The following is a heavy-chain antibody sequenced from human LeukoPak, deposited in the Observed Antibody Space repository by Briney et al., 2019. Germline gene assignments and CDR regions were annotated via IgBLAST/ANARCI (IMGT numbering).Heavy chain of an antibody. CDR2: IIPIFGTA. V-gene: IGHV1-69*13. D-gene: IGHD3-10*01. J-gene: IGHJ6*02. Sequence: GASVKVSCKASGGTFSSYAISWVRQAPGQGLEWVGGIIPIFGTANYAQKFQGRVTITADESTSTAYMELSSLRSEDTAVYYCAGLDGSGRWAGYYGMDVWGQGTTVTVSS. CDR3: AGLDGSGRWAGYYGMDV. CDR1: GGTFSSYA.